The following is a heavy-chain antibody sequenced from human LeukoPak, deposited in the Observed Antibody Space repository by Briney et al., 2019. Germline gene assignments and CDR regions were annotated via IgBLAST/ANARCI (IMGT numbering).Heavy chain of an antibody. Sequence: GASVKVSCKVSGYTFTDYYMHWVQQAPGKGLEWMGLVDPEDGETIYAEKFQGRVTITADTSTDTAYMGLSSLRSEDTAVYYCAISMVRGVIHPNWGQGTLVTVSS. CDR3: AISMVRGVIHPN. D-gene: IGHD3-10*01. J-gene: IGHJ4*02. CDR1: GYTFTDYY. CDR2: VDPEDGET. V-gene: IGHV1-69-2*01.